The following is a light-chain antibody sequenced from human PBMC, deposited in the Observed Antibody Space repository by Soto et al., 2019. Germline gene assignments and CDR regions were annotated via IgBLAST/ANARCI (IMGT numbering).Light chain of an antibody. Sequence: QSVLTQPPSASGTPGQRLTIACSGSRSNIGSNTVNWYQQLPGTAPKLLIYSNNQRPSGVPDRFSGSKSGTSASLAISGLQSEDEADYYCAAWDDSLNGWVFGGWTQLTVL. J-gene: IGLJ3*02. CDR1: RSNIGSNT. CDR2: SNN. CDR3: AAWDDSLNGWV. V-gene: IGLV1-44*01.